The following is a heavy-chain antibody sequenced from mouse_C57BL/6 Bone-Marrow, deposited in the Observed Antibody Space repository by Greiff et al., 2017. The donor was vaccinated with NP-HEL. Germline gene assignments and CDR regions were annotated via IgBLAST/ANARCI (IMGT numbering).Heavy chain of an antibody. CDR1: GYTFTNYS. J-gene: IGHJ4*01. CDR3: ARRLYYGSSDGPAMDY. Sequence: VQLQQSGAELVRPGTSVKVSCKASGYTFTNYSIEWVKQRPGQGLEWIGVINPGSGGTNYNEKFKGKATLTADKSSSTAYMQLSSLTSEDSAVYFCARRLYYGSSDGPAMDYWGQGTSVTVSS. CDR2: INPGSGGT. D-gene: IGHD1-1*01. V-gene: IGHV1-54*01.